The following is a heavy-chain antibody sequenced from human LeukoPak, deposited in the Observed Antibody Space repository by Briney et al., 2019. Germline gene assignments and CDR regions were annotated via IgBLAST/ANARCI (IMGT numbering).Heavy chain of an antibody. D-gene: IGHD3-10*01. J-gene: IGHJ6*03. Sequence: GGSLRLSCAASGFPFSTYDMTWVRQAPGKGLEWVSAIRVTDGSAYYADSVKGRFTISRDNYKNTLYLQMNSLRAEDTAKYYCAKGSCSSHICYYFYYMDVWGKGTTVTVSS. CDR2: IRVTDGSA. CDR1: GFPFSTYD. V-gene: IGHV3-23*01. CDR3: AKGSCSSHICYYFYYMDV.